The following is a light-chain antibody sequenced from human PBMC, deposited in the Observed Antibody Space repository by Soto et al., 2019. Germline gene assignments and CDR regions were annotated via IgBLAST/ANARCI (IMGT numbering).Light chain of an antibody. CDR2: AAS. Sequence: DIQLTQSPASLSVSLGERATITCRASQSISNYLNWYQQKPGNAPKVLISAASTLQTGVPSRFSGVGSGTDFTLTISGLRPDDFAAYFCQQSDSCPYTFGQGSKLEIK. J-gene: IGKJ2*01. V-gene: IGKV1-39*01. CDR1: QSISNY. CDR3: QQSDSCPYT.